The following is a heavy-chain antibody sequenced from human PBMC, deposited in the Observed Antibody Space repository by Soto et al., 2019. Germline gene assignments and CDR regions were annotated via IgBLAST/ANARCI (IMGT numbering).Heavy chain of an antibody. D-gene: IGHD1-1*01. V-gene: IGHV2-5*02. CDR3: AHHPLSSPNWYIRDDWFDP. J-gene: IGHJ5*02. CDR1: GFSLTTSGVG. Sequence: QITLNESGPALVKPTQTLTLTCTFSGFSLTTSGVGVHWLRQPPGKALEWLAVIYGDDDKRYNPSLETRLTITKDTAKNQVVPTITNMDPLETATSYCAHHPLSSPNWYIRDDWFDPWGQGTLVTVSS. CDR2: IYGDDDK.